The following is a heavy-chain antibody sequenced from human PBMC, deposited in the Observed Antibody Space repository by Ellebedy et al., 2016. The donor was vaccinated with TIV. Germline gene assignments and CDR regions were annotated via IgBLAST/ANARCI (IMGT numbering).Heavy chain of an antibody. V-gene: IGHV3-23*01. D-gene: IGHD3-22*01. J-gene: IGHJ4*02. CDR3: AKGRGRGSDSSAHRYYFDF. CDR2: IFGSGGGI. CDR1: GFTFSRYA. Sequence: GESLKISCAASGFTFSRYAMSWVRQAPGKGLEWVSGIFGSGGGISYADSVKGRFTISRDNYKKTLYLQMNSLRAEDTAVYYCAKGRGRGSDSSAHRYYFDFWGLGTLVSVSS.